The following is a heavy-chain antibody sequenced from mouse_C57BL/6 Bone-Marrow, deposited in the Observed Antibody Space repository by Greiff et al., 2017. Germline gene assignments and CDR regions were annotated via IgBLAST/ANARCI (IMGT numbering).Heavy chain of an antibody. Sequence: EVQLQQSGPELVKPGASVKISCKASGYSFTGYYMNWVKQSPEKSLEWIGEINPSTGGTTYNQKFKAKATLTVDKSSSTAYMQLKSLKSEDSAVYYCARIDYDYDGFAYWGQGTLVTVSA. CDR1: GYSFTGYY. D-gene: IGHD2-4*01. V-gene: IGHV1-42*01. CDR3: ARIDYDYDGFAY. CDR2: INPSTGGT. J-gene: IGHJ3*01.